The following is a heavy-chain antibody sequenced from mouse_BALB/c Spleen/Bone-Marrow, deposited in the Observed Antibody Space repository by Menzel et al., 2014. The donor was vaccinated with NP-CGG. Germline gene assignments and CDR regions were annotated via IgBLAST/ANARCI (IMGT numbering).Heavy chain of an antibody. J-gene: IGHJ2*01. Sequence: DLVKPGASVKLSCKASGYTFTSYWFNWIKQRPGQGLEWIGRIVPGSGSTYYNEMFKGKATLIVDTSSSTAYIQLSSLSSEDSAVYLCARGGLHYFDYWGQGTTLTVSS. CDR3: ARGGLHYFDY. CDR1: GYTFTSYW. V-gene: IGHV1S41*01. D-gene: IGHD3-3*01. CDR2: IVPGSGST.